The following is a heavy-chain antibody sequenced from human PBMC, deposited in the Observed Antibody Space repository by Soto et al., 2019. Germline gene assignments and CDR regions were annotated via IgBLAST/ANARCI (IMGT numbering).Heavy chain of an antibody. Sequence: QVQLVQSGAEVKTPGSSLKVSCTVSGTRFSNYVISWVRQAPGQGLEWLGRIIPIFNTTQYPQKLQGRVTLTADKSSNTASLELSSLRFDDTAVYYCAREGRGEKAGYNGVVSLVYWGRGTPVTVSS. CDR1: GTRFSNYV. J-gene: IGHJ4*02. D-gene: IGHD2-2*02. CDR2: IIPIFNTT. V-gene: IGHV1-69*06. CDR3: AREGRGEKAGYNGVVSLVY.